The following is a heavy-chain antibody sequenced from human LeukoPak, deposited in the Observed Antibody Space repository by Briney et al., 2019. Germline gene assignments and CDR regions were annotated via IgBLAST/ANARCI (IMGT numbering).Heavy chain of an antibody. CDR1: GFIFSGYG. D-gene: IGHD6-19*01. Sequence: PGRSLTLSCAASGFIFSGYGMHWVRQAPGKGLEWVSSIGLSRSHMYYADSMRGRFTISRDNAMNSLYLQMKSLRAEDTAVYYCSRGLVVAATDWYFDLWGWGTLVTVSS. J-gene: IGHJ2*01. CDR3: SRGLVVAATDWYFDL. V-gene: IGHV3-21*01. CDR2: IGLSRSHM.